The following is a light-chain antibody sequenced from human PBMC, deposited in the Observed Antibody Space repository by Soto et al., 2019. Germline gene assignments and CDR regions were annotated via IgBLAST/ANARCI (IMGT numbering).Light chain of an antibody. Sequence: DIQMTQSPSTLSASVGDRVTITCRASQNIDSWLAWYQHKPGQAPTLLIYQASILQTGVPSRFSGSGSGTEFSLAISSLHPDDFASYYCQQYAGHSWAFGQGTKLETK. V-gene: IGKV1-5*03. J-gene: IGKJ1*01. CDR3: QQYAGHSWA. CDR2: QAS. CDR1: QNIDSW.